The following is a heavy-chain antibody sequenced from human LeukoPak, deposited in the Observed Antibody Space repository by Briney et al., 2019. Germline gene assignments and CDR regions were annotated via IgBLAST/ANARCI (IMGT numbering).Heavy chain of an antibody. Sequence: GGSLRLSCAASRFTFSSYAMSWVRQAPGKGLEWVSAISGSGGSTYYADSVKGRFTISRDNSKNTLYLKMNSLRAEDTAVYYCAKDATMVRGVINYFDYWGQGTLVTVSS. V-gene: IGHV3-23*01. D-gene: IGHD3-10*01. J-gene: IGHJ4*02. CDR2: ISGSGGST. CDR1: RFTFSSYA. CDR3: AKDATMVRGVINYFDY.